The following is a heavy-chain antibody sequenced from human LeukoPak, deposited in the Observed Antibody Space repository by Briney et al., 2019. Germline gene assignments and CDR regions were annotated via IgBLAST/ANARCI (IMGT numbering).Heavy chain of an antibody. CDR1: GYTFTSYG. Sequence: ASVKVSCKASGYTFTSYGISWVRQAPGQGLEWMGWISAYNGNTNYAQKLQGRVTMTTDTSTSTAYMELRSLRSDDTAVYNCAREVVVVPAAIVSYYYYGMDVWGQGTTVTVSS. D-gene: IGHD2-2*01. CDR3: AREVVVVPAAIVSYYYYGMDV. CDR2: ISAYNGNT. V-gene: IGHV1-18*01. J-gene: IGHJ6*02.